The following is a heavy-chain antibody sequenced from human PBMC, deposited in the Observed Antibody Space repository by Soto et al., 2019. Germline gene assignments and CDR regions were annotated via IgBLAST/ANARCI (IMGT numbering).Heavy chain of an antibody. CDR1: GGSISSSSYY. Sequence: SETLSLTCTVSGGSISSSSYYWGWIRQPPGKGLEWIGSIYYSGSTYYNPSLKSRVTISVDTSKNQFSLKLSSVTAADTALYYCARLSSSSWYGTFDYWGQGTQVTVSS. D-gene: IGHD6-13*01. V-gene: IGHV4-39*01. CDR3: ARLSSSSWYGTFDY. CDR2: IYYSGST. J-gene: IGHJ4*02.